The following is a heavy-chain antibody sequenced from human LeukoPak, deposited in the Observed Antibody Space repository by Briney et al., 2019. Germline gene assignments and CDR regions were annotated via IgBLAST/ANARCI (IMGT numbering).Heavy chain of an antibody. CDR1: GFTFSSYW. CDR2: INNDGRST. D-gene: IGHD3-22*01. CDR3: VSGAYYSDKGGYLHH. J-gene: IGHJ5*02. V-gene: IGHV3-74*01. Sequence: GGSLRPSCAASGFTFSSYWMHWVRQAAGKGLVWVSRINNDGRSTTHADSVKGRFTVSRDNAKNTLYLQMNSLRAEDTAVYYCVSGAYYSDKGGYLHHWGQGTLVTVSS.